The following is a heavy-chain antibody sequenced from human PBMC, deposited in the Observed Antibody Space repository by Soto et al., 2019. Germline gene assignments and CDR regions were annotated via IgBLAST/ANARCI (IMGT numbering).Heavy chain of an antibody. CDR2: IYYSGST. CDR1: GGSISSGDYY. Sequence: SETLSLTCTVSGGSISSGDYYWSWIRQPPGKGLEWIGYIYYSGSTYYNPSLKSRVTISVDTSKNQFSLKLNSVTAADTAVYSCAGVGWGTMVRAYGYFYGIDVWGQGITVTVSS. CDR3: AGVGWGTMVRAYGYFYGIDV. V-gene: IGHV4-30-4*02. J-gene: IGHJ6*02. D-gene: IGHD3-10*01.